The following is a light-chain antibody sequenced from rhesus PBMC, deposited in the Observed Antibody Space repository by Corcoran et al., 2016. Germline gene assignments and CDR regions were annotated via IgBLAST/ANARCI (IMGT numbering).Light chain of an antibody. CDR1: QGISTY. Sequence: DIQMTQSHSSLSAYVGDRVTITCRASQGISTYLTWYPQKLGKVHKRMIDGASRLESGVPSRFSGSGSGTDFTLTISSLQPEDVAMYYCLQYNSNPYSFGQGTKVEIK. CDR2: GAS. V-gene: IGKV1-43*01. CDR3: LQYNSNPYS. J-gene: IGKJ2*01.